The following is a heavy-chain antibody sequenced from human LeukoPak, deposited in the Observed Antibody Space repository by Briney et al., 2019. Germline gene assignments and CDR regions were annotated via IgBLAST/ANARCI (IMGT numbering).Heavy chain of an antibody. CDR3: ARDQGAIVVAPAATNWFDP. CDR1: GYTFTGYY. CDR2: INPNSGGT. J-gene: IGHJ5*02. V-gene: IGHV1-2*02. D-gene: IGHD2-2*01. Sequence: ASVKVSCKASGYTFTGYYMHWVRQAPGQGLEWMGWINPNSGGTNYAQKFQGRVTMTRDTSISTAYMELSRLRSDDTAVYYCARDQGAIVVAPAATNWFDPWGQGTLVTVSS.